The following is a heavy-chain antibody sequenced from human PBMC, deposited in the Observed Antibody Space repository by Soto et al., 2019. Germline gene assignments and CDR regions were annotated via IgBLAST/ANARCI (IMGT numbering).Heavy chain of an antibody. D-gene: IGHD3-22*01. CDR3: AKALYYYDSSPLDH. Sequence: VGSLRLSCAAAGFDFEDFAMHWVRQAPGKGLEWVSLINSDGTDSYYMDSVRGRFTISRDNGKNSLYLQMDRLRPEDTAFYFCAKALYYYDSSPLDHWGQGTLVTVSS. J-gene: IGHJ4*02. V-gene: IGHV3-43D*04. CDR1: GFDFEDFA. CDR2: INSDGTDS.